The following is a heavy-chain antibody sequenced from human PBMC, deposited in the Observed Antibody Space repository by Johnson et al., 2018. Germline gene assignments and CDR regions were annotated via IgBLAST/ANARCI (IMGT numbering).Heavy chain of an antibody. CDR1: GLTFSNFL. CDR2: ISGFGDPT. Sequence: VQLVESGGGLVQPGGSLRLSCEVSGLTFSNFLMFWVRQTPGRGLDSVSAISGFGDPTYYADSVSDIFPTSRDKAKNALYLQMNSLRVEDTALDYWAKGFVVVLTANAFDIWGQGTMVTVSS. CDR3: AKGFVVVLTANAFDI. V-gene: IGHV3-64*04. D-gene: IGHD2-21*02. J-gene: IGHJ3*02.